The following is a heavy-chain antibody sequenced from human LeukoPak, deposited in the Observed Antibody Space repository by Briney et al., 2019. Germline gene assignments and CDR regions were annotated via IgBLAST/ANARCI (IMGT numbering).Heavy chain of an antibody. CDR1: GGSISGSY. V-gene: IGHV4-59*08. Sequence: SETLSLTCTVSGGSISGSYWSWIRQPPGKGLEWIGYIYYSETYYNPSLKNRVTISLDTSKNQFSLNLRFVTAADTAVYFCARTQGWGTVRTGYYYGMDVWGQGTTVTVSS. J-gene: IGHJ6*02. D-gene: IGHD4-11*01. CDR3: ARTQGWGTVRTGYYYGMDV. CDR2: IYYSET.